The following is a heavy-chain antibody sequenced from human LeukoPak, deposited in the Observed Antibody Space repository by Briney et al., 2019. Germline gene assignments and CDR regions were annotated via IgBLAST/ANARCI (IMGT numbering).Heavy chain of an antibody. CDR3: AREWVVVITDPWWYFDL. V-gene: IGHV4-34*01. CDR2: INHSGST. D-gene: IGHD3-22*01. J-gene: IGHJ2*01. Sequence: SETLSLTCAVYGGSFSGYYWSWIRQPPGKGLERIGEINHSGSTNYNPSLKSRVTMSVDTSKNQFSLKLSSVTAADTAVYYCAREWVVVITDPWWYFDLWGRGTLVTVSS. CDR1: GGSFSGYY.